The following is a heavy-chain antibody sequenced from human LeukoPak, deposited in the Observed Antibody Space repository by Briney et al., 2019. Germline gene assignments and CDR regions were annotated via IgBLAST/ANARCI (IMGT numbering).Heavy chain of an antibody. J-gene: IGHJ4*02. CDR2: FDPEDGET. Sequence: ASVKVSCKVSGYTLTELSMHWVRQAPGKGLEWKGGFDPEDGETIYAQKFQGRVTMTEDTSTDTAYMELSSLRSEDTAVYYCATDKFSEYYFDYWGQGTLVTVSS. V-gene: IGHV1-24*01. CDR1: GYTLTELS. CDR3: ATDKFSEYYFDY.